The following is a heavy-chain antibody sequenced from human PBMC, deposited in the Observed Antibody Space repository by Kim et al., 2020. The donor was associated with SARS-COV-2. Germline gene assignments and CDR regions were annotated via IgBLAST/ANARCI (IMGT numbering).Heavy chain of an antibody. J-gene: IGHJ4*02. D-gene: IGHD1-26*01. CDR3: ARPYSGSYYGNFDC. V-gene: IGHV3-30*04. Sequence: GGSLRLSCAASGFTFNTYAMHWVRQAPGKGLEWVALISYDGTNKYYADSVKGRFTISRDNSKNTLYLQMNSLRAEDTAVYYCARPYSGSYYGNFDCWGQGTLVTVSS. CDR2: ISYDGTNK. CDR1: GFTFNTYA.